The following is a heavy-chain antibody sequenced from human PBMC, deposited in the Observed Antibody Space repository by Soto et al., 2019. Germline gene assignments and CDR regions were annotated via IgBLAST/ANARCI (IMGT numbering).Heavy chain of an antibody. CDR3: AASSSVAAAGYFKF. CDR1: GFTFSDYY. CDR2: TRNKAQRYTT. Sequence: EVQLVESGGGLVQPGGSLRLSCAASGFTFSDYYMDWVRQAPGKGLEWVGRTRNKAQRYTTEYAASVKGRFTISRDDSENSLYLQMHSLETEDTAVYYCAASSSVAAAGYFKFWGQGTLVTVSP. D-gene: IGHD6-13*01. V-gene: IGHV3-72*01. J-gene: IGHJ4*02.